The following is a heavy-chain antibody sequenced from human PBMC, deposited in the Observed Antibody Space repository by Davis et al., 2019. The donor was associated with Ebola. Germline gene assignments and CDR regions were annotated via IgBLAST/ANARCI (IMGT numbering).Heavy chain of an antibody. CDR1: GGSISSYY. J-gene: IGHJ6*02. Sequence: MPSETLSLTCTVSGGSISSYYCSWIRQPPGKGLEWIGYIYYSGSTNYNPPLKSRVTISVDTSKNQFSLKLSSVTAADTAVYYCARDLAGMDVWGQGTTVTVSS. V-gene: IGHV4-59*01. CDR3: ARDLAGMDV. CDR2: IYYSGST.